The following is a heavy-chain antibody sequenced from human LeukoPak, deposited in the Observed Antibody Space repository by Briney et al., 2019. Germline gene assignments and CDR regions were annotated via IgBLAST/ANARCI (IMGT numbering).Heavy chain of an antibody. CDR1: GGTFSSYA. CDR2: IIPIFGTA. J-gene: IGHJ6*03. CDR3: ARARQAKPVTYYYYMDV. D-gene: IGHD4-23*01. V-gene: IGHV1-69*05. Sequence: SVKVSCKASGGTFSSYAISWVRQAPGQGLERMGGIIPIFGTANYAQKFQGRVTITTDESTSTAYMELSSLRSEDTAVYYCARARQAKPVTYYYYMDVWGKGTTVTVSS.